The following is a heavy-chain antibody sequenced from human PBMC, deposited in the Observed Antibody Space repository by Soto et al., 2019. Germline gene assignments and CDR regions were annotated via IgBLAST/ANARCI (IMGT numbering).Heavy chain of an antibody. D-gene: IGHD1-26*01. CDR1: GFTFSTYA. J-gene: IGHJ4*02. Sequence: EVQLLESGGDLVQPGGSLRLSCAASGFTFSTYAMSWVRQAPGKGLQWVSRISPDGRSTTYADSVKGRFTISRDNAKNPVYLQVNSLRVEDTAVYYCVRGGLSGGFSNYGCWGQGTLVTVSS. CDR2: ISPDGRST. V-gene: IGHV3-23*01. CDR3: VRGGLSGGFSNYGC.